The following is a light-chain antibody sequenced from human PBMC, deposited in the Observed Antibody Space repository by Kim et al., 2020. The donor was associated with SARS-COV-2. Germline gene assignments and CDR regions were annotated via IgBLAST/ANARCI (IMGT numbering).Light chain of an antibody. CDR3: YSRDSSGDHLV. CDR2: GKN. Sequence: ALGQTDRITSQGDSLRKYYASWYQQKPGQAPVLVIYGKNNRPSGIPDRFSGSSSGDTVSLTITGAQAEDEADFYCYSRDSSGDHLVFGGGTQLTVL. CDR1: SLRKYY. J-gene: IGLJ2*01. V-gene: IGLV3-19*01.